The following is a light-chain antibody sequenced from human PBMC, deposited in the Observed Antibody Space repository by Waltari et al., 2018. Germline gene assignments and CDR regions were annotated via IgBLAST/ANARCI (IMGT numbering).Light chain of an antibody. V-gene: IGLV1-40*01. Sequence: QSVLTQPPSVSGAPGQRVNIPCTGSGSNIGAGNDCHWYQQLPRAAPKLLIYGSSTRPLGVPDRFFGSTSGTSASLAITGLQAEDEADYYCQSYATSLSVVFGGGTKLTVL. CDR2: GSS. J-gene: IGLJ3*02. CDR1: GSNIGAGND. CDR3: QSYATSLSVV.